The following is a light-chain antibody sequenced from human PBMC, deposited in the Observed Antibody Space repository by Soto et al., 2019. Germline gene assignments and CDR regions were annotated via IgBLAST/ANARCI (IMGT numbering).Light chain of an antibody. J-gene: IGKJ1*01. Sequence: DIQMTQSPSSLSASVGDRVTITCRASQSISSYLNWYQQKPGKAPKLLIYKTSILEEGVPSRFSSSGSGREFTLTISSLQPDDFATYYCQQYNSYPGTFGHGTKVDI. V-gene: IGKV1-5*03. CDR1: QSISSY. CDR2: KTS. CDR3: QQYNSYPGT.